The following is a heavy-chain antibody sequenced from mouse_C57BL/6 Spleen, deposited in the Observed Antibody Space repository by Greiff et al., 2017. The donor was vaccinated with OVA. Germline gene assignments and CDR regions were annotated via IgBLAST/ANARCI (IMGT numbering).Heavy chain of an antibody. CDR2: IYPSDSET. CDR3: ARYPYYGSSYWYFDV. Sequence: QVQLQQSGAELVRPGSSVKLSCKASGYTFTSYWMDWVKQRPGQGLEWIGNIYPSDSETHYNQKFKDKATLTVDKSSSTAYMQLSSLTSEDSAVYYCARYPYYGSSYWYFDVWGTGTTVTVSS. D-gene: IGHD1-1*01. V-gene: IGHV1-61*01. J-gene: IGHJ1*03. CDR1: GYTFTSYW.